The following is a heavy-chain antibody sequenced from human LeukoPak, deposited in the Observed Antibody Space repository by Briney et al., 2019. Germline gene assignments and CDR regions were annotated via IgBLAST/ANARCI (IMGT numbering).Heavy chain of an antibody. CDR1: GGSISSYY. CDR3: ARALSSSDAFDI. CDR2: IYYSGST. J-gene: IGHJ3*02. D-gene: IGHD6-13*01. Sequence: SETLSLTCTVSGGSISSYYWSWIRQPPGKGLEWIGYIYYSGSTYYNPSLKSRVTISVDTSKNQFSLILSSVTAADTAVYYCARALSSSDAFDIWGQGTMVTVSS. V-gene: IGHV4-59*04.